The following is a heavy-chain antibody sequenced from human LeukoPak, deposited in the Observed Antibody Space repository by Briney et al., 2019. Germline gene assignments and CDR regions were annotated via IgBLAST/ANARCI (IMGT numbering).Heavy chain of an antibody. CDR1: GFTFSNYW. CDR3: TTHYGDYPFDLLDAFDI. V-gene: IGHV3-15*01. D-gene: IGHD4-17*01. Sequence: GGSLRLSCAASGFTFSNYWMSWVRQAPGKGLEWVGRIKSKTDGGTTDYAAPVKGRFTISRDDSKNTLYLQMNSLKTEDTAVYYCTTHYGDYPFDLLDAFDIWGQGTMVTVSS. J-gene: IGHJ3*02. CDR2: IKSKTDGGTT.